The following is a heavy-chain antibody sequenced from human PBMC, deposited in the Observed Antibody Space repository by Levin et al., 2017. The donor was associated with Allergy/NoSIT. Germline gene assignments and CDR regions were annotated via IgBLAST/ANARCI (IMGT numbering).Heavy chain of an antibody. CDR3: ARAYSTSWFDY. CDR2: ISSSTSYT. J-gene: IGHJ4*02. Sequence: GGSLRLSCAASGFTFSDYYMTWIRQAPGKGLEWVSYISSSTSYTNYADSVKGRFTISRDNAKNSLSLQMNSLRAEDTAVYYCARAYSTSWFDYWGQGTLVTVSS. CDR1: GFTFSDYY. D-gene: IGHD6-13*01. V-gene: IGHV3-11*03.